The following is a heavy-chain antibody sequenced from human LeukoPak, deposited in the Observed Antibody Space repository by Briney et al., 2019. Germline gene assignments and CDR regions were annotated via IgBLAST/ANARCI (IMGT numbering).Heavy chain of an antibody. CDR2: IIPIFGTA. V-gene: IGHV1-69*13. J-gene: IGHJ4*02. CDR1: GGTFSNYA. D-gene: IGHD3-22*01. Sequence: SVKVSCKASGGTFSNYAISWVRQAPGQGLEWMGGIIPIFGTANYAQKFQGRVTITADESTSTAYMELSSLRSEDTAVYYCAREEGYYDSSGYYPAPINYWGQGTLVTVSS. CDR3: AREEGYYDSSGYYPAPINY.